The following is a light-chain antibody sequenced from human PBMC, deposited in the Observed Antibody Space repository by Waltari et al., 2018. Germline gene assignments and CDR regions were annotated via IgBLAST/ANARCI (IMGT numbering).Light chain of an antibody. Sequence: DIVLTQSPGPLSLSPGERATLSCRASQSVRRALAGYQQKPGQAPRLLIYDASNRATGIPDRFSGSASVTDFSLTISRLEPEDFAVYYCQHYLRLPVAFGQGTKVEIK. CDR2: DAS. CDR3: QHYLRLPVA. CDR1: QSVRRA. V-gene: IGKV3-20*01. J-gene: IGKJ1*01.